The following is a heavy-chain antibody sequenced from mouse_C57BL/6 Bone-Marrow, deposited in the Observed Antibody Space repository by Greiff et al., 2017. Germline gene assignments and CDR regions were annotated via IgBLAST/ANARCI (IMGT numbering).Heavy chain of an antibody. Sequence: VKVVESGAELVKPGASVKMSCKASGYTFTSYWITWVKQRPGQGLEWIGDIYPGSGSTNYNEKFKSKATLTVDTSSSTAYMQLSSLTSEDSAVYYCARASDGYYYAMDYWGQGTSVTVAS. CDR3: ARASDGYYYAMDY. CDR2: IYPGSGST. J-gene: IGHJ4*01. D-gene: IGHD2-3*01. V-gene: IGHV1-55*01. CDR1: GYTFTSYW.